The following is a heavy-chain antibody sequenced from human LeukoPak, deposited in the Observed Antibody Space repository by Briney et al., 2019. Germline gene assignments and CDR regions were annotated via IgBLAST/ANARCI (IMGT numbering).Heavy chain of an antibody. CDR1: GFTFSSYW. CDR2: IKSDGSNT. CDR3: AKDDCSSTSCLEYYFDY. Sequence: GGSLRLSCAASGFTFSSYWMHWVRHAPGKGLVWVSRIKSDGSNTNYADSVKGRFTISRDNSKNTLYLQMNSLRAEDTAVYYCAKDDCSSTSCLEYYFDYWGQGTLVTVSS. J-gene: IGHJ4*02. D-gene: IGHD2-2*01. V-gene: IGHV3-74*01.